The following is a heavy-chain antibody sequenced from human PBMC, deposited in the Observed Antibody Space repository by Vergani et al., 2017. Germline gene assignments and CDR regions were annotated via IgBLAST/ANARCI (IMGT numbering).Heavy chain of an antibody. V-gene: IGHV5-51*01. CDR1: GYSFTSYW. D-gene: IGHD3-3*01. CDR3: ARRCYDFWSGYHDAFDI. J-gene: IGHJ3*02. Sequence: EVQLVQSGAEVKKPGESLKISCKGSGYSFTSYWIGWVRQMPGKGLEWRGIIYPGDSDTRYSPSFQGQVTISADKSISTAYLQWSSLKASDTAMYYCARRCYDFWSGYHDAFDIWGQGTMVTVSS. CDR2: IYPGDSDT.